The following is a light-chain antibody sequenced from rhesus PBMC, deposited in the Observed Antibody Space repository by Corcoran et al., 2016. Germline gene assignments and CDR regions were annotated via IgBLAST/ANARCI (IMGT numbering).Light chain of an antibody. V-gene: IGKV1S14*01. Sequence: DIQMTQSPSSLSASVGDTVTITCRASQEISDHLSWYKQKPGKATKPLIYYASNLESGVPSRFSGSVSGTYFTLTISILQPEDFPTYHCQQHESYPLTLGGGTKVAI. CDR1: QEISDH. J-gene: IGKJ4*01. CDR3: QQHESYPLT. CDR2: YAS.